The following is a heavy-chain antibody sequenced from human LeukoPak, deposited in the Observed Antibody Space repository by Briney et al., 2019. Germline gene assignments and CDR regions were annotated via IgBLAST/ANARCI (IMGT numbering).Heavy chain of an antibody. D-gene: IGHD6-13*01. J-gene: IGHJ5*02. V-gene: IGHV4-39*07. CDR1: GGSISSTNYY. CDR3: ARDGGYSSPNWFDP. Sequence: SETLSLTCTVSGGSISSTNYYWGWIRQPPGKGLEWIGSIYYSGSTYYNPSLKSRVTISVDTSKNQFSLKLSSVTAADTAVYYCARDGGYSSPNWFDPWGQGTLVTVSS. CDR2: IYYSGST.